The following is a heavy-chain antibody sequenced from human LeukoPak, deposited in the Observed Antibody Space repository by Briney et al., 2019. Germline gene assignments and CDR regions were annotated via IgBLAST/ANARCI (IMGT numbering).Heavy chain of an antibody. J-gene: IGHJ4*02. CDR3: AKNKQWLFDY. Sequence: TGGSLRLSCAASGFTFSTYGMSWVRQAPGKGLEWVSSISTTGGSTQYADSVKGRFTISRDNSKNTLYLQMNSLRAEDTAVYYCAKNKQWLFDYWGQGSLVTVSS. V-gene: IGHV3-23*01. CDR2: ISTTGGST. CDR1: GFTFSTYG. D-gene: IGHD6-19*01.